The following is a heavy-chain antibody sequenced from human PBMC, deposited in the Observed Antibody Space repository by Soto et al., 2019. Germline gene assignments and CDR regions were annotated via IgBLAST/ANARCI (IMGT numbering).Heavy chain of an antibody. J-gene: IGHJ4*02. D-gene: IGHD2-21*02. CDR1: GFTFDYYA. CDR3: AKGMWPVTSRYFVY. V-gene: IGHV3-23*01. Sequence: EVQLLESGGGLVQPGGSLRLSCAASGFTFDYYAMNWVRQAPGKGLEWVSGITTSSGTTYYADSVKGRFTISRDNSKNTLHVQMDRLRADDTAVYYCAKGMWPVTSRYFVYWGQGTLVTVSS. CDR2: ITTSSGTT.